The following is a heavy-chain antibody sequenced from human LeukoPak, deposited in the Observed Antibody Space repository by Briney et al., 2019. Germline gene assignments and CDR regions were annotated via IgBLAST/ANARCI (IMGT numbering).Heavy chain of an antibody. D-gene: IGHD3-3*01. V-gene: IGHV4-34*01. Sequence: SETLSLTCAVYGGSFSGYYWSWIRQPPGKGLEWIGEINHSGSTNYNPSLKSRVTISVDTSKNQFSLKLSSVTAADTAVYYCARGLYDPRWFDPWGQGTLVTVSS. CDR2: INHSGST. J-gene: IGHJ5*02. CDR3: ARGLYDPRWFDP. CDR1: GGSFSGYY.